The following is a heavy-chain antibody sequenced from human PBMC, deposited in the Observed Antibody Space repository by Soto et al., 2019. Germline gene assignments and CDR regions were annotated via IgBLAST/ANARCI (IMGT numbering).Heavy chain of an antibody. J-gene: IGHJ6*02. CDR2: ISTSSDYI. CDR3: ARDGVCYGSGIYIPSKNYGMDV. V-gene: IGHV3-21*01. D-gene: IGHD3-10*01. Sequence: EVQLVESGGGLVKPGESLRLSCAASGFTFSAYTMKWVRQAPGKGLEWVSSISTSSDYIYYADSVRGRFTISRDNAKKSRFLHMNTLRAEDTAVYYCARDGVCYGSGIYIPSKNYGMDVWGQGTTVTVSS. CDR1: GFTFSAYT.